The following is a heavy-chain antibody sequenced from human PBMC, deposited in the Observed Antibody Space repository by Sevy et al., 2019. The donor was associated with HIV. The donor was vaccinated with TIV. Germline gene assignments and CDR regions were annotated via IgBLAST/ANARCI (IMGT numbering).Heavy chain of an antibody. J-gene: IGHJ4*02. CDR2: IKSQPDGGTT. V-gene: IGHV3-15*01. Sequence: GGSLRLSCAASGFTFSNAWMTWVRQAPGKGLEWVGRIKSQPDGGTTDYAAPVRGRFTISRDDSKNTLYLQMNSLKTEDTAVYYCTTDLVSNYFDYWGQGTLVTVSS. D-gene: IGHD2-8*01. CDR1: GFTFSNAW. CDR3: TTDLVSNYFDY.